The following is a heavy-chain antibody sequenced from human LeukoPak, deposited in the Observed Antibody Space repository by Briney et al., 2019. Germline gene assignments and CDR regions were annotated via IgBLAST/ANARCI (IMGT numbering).Heavy chain of an antibody. J-gene: IGHJ4*02. CDR1: GGSISSSSYY. Sequence: SETLSLTCTVSGGSISSSSYYWGWIRQPPGKGLEWIGEINHSGSTNYNPSLKSRVTISVDTSKNHFSLKLSSMTAADTAVYYCARGALGYSSSWYYFDYWGQGTLVTVSS. CDR2: INHSGST. CDR3: ARGALGYSSSWYYFDY. V-gene: IGHV4-39*02. D-gene: IGHD6-13*01.